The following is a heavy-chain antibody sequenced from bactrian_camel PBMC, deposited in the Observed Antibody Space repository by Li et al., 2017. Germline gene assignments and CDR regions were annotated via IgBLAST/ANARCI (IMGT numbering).Heavy chain of an antibody. J-gene: IGHJ4*01. Sequence: HVQLVESGGGSVQAGGSLRLSCAASGYTSWLAWFRQAPGKQREGVAAIYTGGGTTYYHVLVKGRFTISQDNAKNTVYLQMISLNPEDTAMYYCAAGTRPSGGTWYFRSKYDYWGQGTQVTVS. CDR3: AAGTRPSGGTWYFRSKYDY. D-gene: IGHD6*01. CDR2: IYTGGGTT. V-gene: IGHV3S1*01. CDR1: GYTSW.